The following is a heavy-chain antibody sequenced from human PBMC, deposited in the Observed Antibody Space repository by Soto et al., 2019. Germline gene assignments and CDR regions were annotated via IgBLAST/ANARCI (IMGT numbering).Heavy chain of an antibody. V-gene: IGHV1-8*01. CDR3: ARGVLGYCSGGSCDYGWFDP. Sequence: ASVKVSCKASGYTFSSYDINWVRQATGQGLEWMGWMNPNSGNTDYAQKFQGRVTMTRNTSINAAYMELSSLRSEDTAVYYCARGVLGYCSGGSCDYGWFDPWGQGTLVTVSS. D-gene: IGHD2-15*01. CDR2: MNPNSGNT. J-gene: IGHJ5*02. CDR1: GYTFSSYD.